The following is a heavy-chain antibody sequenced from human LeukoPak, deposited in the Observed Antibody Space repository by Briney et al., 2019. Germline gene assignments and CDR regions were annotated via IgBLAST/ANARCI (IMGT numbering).Heavy chain of an antibody. CDR3: ARGRSEEQLPGRFDP. V-gene: IGHV4-59*01. CDR1: GGSISSYY. D-gene: IGHD1-26*01. CDR2: IYYSGST. Sequence: PSETLSLTCTVSGGSISSYYWSWIRQPPGKGLEWIGYIYYSGSTNYNPSLKSRVTISVDTSKNQFSLKLSSVTAADTAAYYCARGRSEEQLPGRFDPWGQGTLVTVSS. J-gene: IGHJ5*02.